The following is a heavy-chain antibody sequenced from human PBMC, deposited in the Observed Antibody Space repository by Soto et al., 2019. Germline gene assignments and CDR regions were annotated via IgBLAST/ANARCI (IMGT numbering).Heavy chain of an antibody. Sequence: GGSQRLSCTASGFTFGDYSMSWFRQAPGKGLEWVGFIRSKAYGGTTEYAASVKGRFTISRDDSKSIAYLQMNSLKTEDTAVYYCTRGGGYPLYYYYGMDVWGQGTTVTVSS. J-gene: IGHJ6*02. CDR2: IRSKAYGGTT. CDR1: GFTFGDYS. D-gene: IGHD3-22*01. CDR3: TRGGGYPLYYYYGMDV. V-gene: IGHV3-49*03.